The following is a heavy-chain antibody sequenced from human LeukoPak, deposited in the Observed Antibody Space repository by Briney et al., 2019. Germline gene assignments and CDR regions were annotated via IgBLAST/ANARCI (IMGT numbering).Heavy chain of an antibody. CDR2: INHSGST. D-gene: IGHD2-2*01. CDR1: GGSFSGYY. V-gene: IGHV4-34*01. Sequence: SETLSLTCAVYGGSFSGYYWSWVRQPPGKGLEWIGEINHSGSTNYNPSLKSRVTISVDTSKNQFSLKLSSVTAADTAVYYCARDGYCSSTSCYNWFDPWGQGNLVTVSS. CDR3: ARDGYCSSTSCYNWFDP. J-gene: IGHJ5*02.